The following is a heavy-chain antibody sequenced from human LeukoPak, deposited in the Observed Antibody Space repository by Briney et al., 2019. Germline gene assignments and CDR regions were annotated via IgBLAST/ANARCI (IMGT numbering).Heavy chain of an antibody. V-gene: IGHV3-30*04. CDR3: ARDRALGYSYGYMDY. CDR1: GFTFRDYA. J-gene: IGHJ4*02. Sequence: GRSLRLSCAASGFTFRDYAIHWVRQAPGKGLEWVAFISHDGYNKYYADSVKGRVTISRDNPKNTLYLQMDSLGADDTAVYYCARDRALGYSYGYMDYWGQGTLVTVSS. CDR2: ISHDGYNK. D-gene: IGHD5-18*01.